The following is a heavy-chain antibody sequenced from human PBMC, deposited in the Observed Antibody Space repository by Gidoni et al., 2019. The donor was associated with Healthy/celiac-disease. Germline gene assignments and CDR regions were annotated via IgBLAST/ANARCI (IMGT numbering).Heavy chain of an antibody. CDR1: GFTVSSNY. D-gene: IGHD2-15*01. CDR2: IYSGGST. V-gene: IGHV3-66*01. Sequence: EVQLVESGGGLVQPGGSLRLSCAASGFTVSSNYMSWFRQAPGKGLEWVSVIYSGGSTYYADSVKGRFTISRDNSKNTLYLQMNSLRAEDTAVYYCARSPRGYSGPNEKWGQGTLVTVSS. CDR3: ARSPRGYSGPNEK. J-gene: IGHJ4*02.